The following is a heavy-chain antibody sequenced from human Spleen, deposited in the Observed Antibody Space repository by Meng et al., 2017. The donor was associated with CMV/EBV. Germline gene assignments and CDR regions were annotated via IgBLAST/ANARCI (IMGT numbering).Heavy chain of an antibody. CDR1: GASVSNNSAA. CDR2: TYYNSKWIN. V-gene: IGHV6-1*01. CDR3: SRGRPHYYAMDV. Sequence: SETLSLTCVISGASVSNNSAAWYWIRQSPSRGLEWLGRTYYNSKWINDYALSVKSRISINPDTAKNHFSLQLNSVTPEDTAVYYCSRGRPHYYAMDVWGQGTTVTVSS. J-gene: IGHJ6*02.